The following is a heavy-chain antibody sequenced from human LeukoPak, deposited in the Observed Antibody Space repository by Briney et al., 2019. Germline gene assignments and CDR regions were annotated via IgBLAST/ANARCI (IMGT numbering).Heavy chain of an antibody. Sequence: PSETLSLTCIVSGDSISSTTYYWGWIRQPPGKGLEWIGSIYYSGSTSYNPSLKSRVTISVDTAKNQFSLKLSSVTAADTALYYCARHGKYSSAWYNHYYYYMDVWGTGATVTVSS. D-gene: IGHD6-19*01. V-gene: IGHV4-39*01. CDR2: IYYSGST. CDR3: ARHGKYSSAWYNHYYYYMDV. CDR1: GDSISSTTYY. J-gene: IGHJ6*03.